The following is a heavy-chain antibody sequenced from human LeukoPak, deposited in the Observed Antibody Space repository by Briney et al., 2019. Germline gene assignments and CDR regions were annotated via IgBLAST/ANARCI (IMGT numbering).Heavy chain of an antibody. CDR1: GFTFSTFT. CDR3: ARGSSYSGYDSDWFDP. CDR2: ISSGNTYI. V-gene: IGHV3-21*01. D-gene: IGHD5-12*01. Sequence: GGSLRLSCAASGFTFSTFTMNWVRQAPGKGLEWVSSISSGNTYIYYADSVEGRFTISRDNAKNSLSLHMSSLSAEDTAVYYCARGSSYSGYDSDWFDPWGQGTLVTVSS. J-gene: IGHJ5*02.